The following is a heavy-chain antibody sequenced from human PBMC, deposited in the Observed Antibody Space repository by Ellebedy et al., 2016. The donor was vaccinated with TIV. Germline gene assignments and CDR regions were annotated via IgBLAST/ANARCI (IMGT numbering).Heavy chain of an antibody. CDR2: IIPVFGAA. J-gene: IGHJ3*02. Sequence: ASVKVSCKASGGTFSSYAINWVRQAPGQGLEWMGGIIPVFGAANYAQKFQGRVTITADESTSTAYMELSRLRSDDTAVYYCARSGAGAIWVYDAFDIWGQGTMVTVSS. CDR3: ARSGAGAIWVYDAFDI. D-gene: IGHD1-26*01. CDR1: GGTFSSYA. V-gene: IGHV1-69*13.